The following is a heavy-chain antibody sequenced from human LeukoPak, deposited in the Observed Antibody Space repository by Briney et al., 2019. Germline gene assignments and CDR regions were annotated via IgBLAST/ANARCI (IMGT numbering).Heavy chain of an antibody. V-gene: IGHV1-8*01. CDR3: ARVEGGSGYVRY. CDR2: MNPNSGNT. J-gene: IGHJ4*02. Sequence: ASVKVSCKASGYTFTSYDINWVRQAPGQGLEWMGWMNPNSGNTGYAQKFQGRVTMTRNTSISTAYMELSSLRSEDTAVYYCARVEGGSGYVRYWGQGTLVTVSS. D-gene: IGHD5-12*01. CDR1: GYTFTSYD.